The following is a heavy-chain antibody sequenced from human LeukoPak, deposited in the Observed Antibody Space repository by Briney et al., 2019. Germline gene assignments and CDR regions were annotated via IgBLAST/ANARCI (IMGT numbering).Heavy chain of an antibody. CDR2: MNPNSGNT. D-gene: IGHD2-2*01. Sequence: ASVKVSCTASGYTFTTYDINWVRQATGQGLEWMGWMNPNSGNTGYAQKFQGRVTMTRNTSISTAYMELSSLRSEDTAVYYCARGRLVDCSSASCYLDVVGPHVNWGQGTLVTVSS. V-gene: IGHV1-8*01. CDR1: GYTFTTYD. CDR3: ARGRLVDCSSASCYLDVVGPHVN. J-gene: IGHJ4*02.